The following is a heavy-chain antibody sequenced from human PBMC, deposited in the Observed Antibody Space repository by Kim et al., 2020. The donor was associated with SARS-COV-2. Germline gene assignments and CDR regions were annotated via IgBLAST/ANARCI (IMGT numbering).Heavy chain of an antibody. CDR3: AKDGDYGGYFDY. CDR1: GFTFSSYG. D-gene: IGHD4-17*01. J-gene: IGHJ4*02. Sequence: GGSLRLSCAASGFTFSSYGMHWVRQAPGKGLEWVAVISYDGSNKYYADSVKGRFTISRDNSKNTLYLQMNSLRAEDTAVYYCAKDGDYGGYFDYWGQGTLVTVSS. V-gene: IGHV3-30*18. CDR2: ISYDGSNK.